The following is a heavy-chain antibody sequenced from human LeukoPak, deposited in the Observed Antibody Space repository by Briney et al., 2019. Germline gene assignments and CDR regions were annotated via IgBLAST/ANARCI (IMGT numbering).Heavy chain of an antibody. J-gene: IGHJ6*02. CDR2: IYYSGST. CDR3: ARDKSSSQGRYHYYGMDV. CDR1: GGSISSGGYY. V-gene: IGHV4-31*03. Sequence: PSETLSLTCTVSGGSISSGGYYWSWIRQHPGKGLEWIGYIYYSGSTYYNPSLKSRVTISVDTSKNQFSLKLSSVTAADTAVYYCARDKSSSQGRYHYYGMDVWGQGTTVTVSS. D-gene: IGHD6-6*01.